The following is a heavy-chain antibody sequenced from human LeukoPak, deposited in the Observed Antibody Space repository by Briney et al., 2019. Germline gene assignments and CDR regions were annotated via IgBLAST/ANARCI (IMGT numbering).Heavy chain of an antibody. CDR1: GGSFSGYY. Sequence: PSETLSLTCAVYGGSFSGYYWSWIRQPPGKGLEWIGEINHIGSTNYNPSLKSRVTISVDTSKNQFSLKLSSVTAADTAVYYCARGPTNHCTNGVCYTRDWAHNWFDPWGQGTLVTVPS. D-gene: IGHD2-8*01. CDR3: ARGPTNHCTNGVCYTRDWAHNWFDP. J-gene: IGHJ5*02. V-gene: IGHV4-34*01. CDR2: INHIGST.